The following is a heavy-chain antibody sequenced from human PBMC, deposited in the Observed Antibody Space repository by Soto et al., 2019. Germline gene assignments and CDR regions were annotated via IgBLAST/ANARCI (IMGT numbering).Heavy chain of an antibody. D-gene: IGHD4-4*01. CDR2: ISWHSGNI. CDR1: GFTFENYA. V-gene: IGHV3-9*01. J-gene: IGHJ4*02. Sequence: EVQLVESGGGLVQPGRSLRLSCAASGFTFENYAMHWVRQAPGKGLEWVSGISWHSGNIGYADSVRGRFTISRDNAKNSLYLQMNSLRPEDTGLYYYAKDKLYSNYEHYFDYWGQGTLVTVSS. CDR3: AKDKLYSNYEHYFDY.